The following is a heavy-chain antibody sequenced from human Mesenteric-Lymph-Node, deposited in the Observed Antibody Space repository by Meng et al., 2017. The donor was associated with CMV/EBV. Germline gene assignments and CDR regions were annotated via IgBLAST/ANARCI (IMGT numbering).Heavy chain of an antibody. CDR1: GFTVSSNN. CDR3: ARDRY. J-gene: IGHJ4*02. Sequence: GGSLRLSCEASGFTVSSNNMTWVRQAPGKGLDWVSFIYSGGSTYYADSVKGRFTISRDNSKNTLYLQVNSLRADDTAVYYCARDRYWGQGTLVTVSS. CDR2: IYSGGST. V-gene: IGHV3-53*01.